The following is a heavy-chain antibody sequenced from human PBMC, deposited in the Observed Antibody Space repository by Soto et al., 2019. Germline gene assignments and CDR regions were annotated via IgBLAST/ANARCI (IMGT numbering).Heavy chain of an antibody. D-gene: IGHD3-22*01. CDR1: GYSFAGYW. V-gene: IGHV5-10-1*01. J-gene: IGHJ4*02. CDR3: ARQIYDSDTGPNFHYYFES. Sequence: PGESLKISCKGSGYSFAGYWITWVRQKPGKGLEWMGRIDPSDSQTYYSPSFRGHVTISATKSITTVFLQWSSLRASDTAMYYCARQIYDSDTGPNFHYYFESWGQGTPVTVSS. CDR2: IDPSDSQT.